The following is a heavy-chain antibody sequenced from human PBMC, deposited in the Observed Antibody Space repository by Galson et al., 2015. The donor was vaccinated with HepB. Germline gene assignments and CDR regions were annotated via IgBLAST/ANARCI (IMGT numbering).Heavy chain of an antibody. CDR1: GFTFRTYG. Sequence: LRLSCAASGFTFRTYGMHWVRQAPGKGLEWVAVTSYDGNNKYYADSVKGRFTISRDSAKNTLYLQMNSLRAEDTAVYYCAKDRNYADYGLSTVFDYWGQGALVTVSS. J-gene: IGHJ4*02. V-gene: IGHV3-30*18. D-gene: IGHD4-17*01. CDR2: TSYDGNNK. CDR3: AKDRNYADYGLSTVFDY.